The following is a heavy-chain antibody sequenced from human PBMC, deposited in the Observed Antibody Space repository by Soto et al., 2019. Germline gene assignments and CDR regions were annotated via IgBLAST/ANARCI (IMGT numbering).Heavy chain of an antibody. CDR1: GGSFSGYY. CDR2: IYYSGST. J-gene: IGHJ4*02. CDR3: AARGGMATPSRYYFDY. D-gene: IGHD5-12*01. V-gene: IGHV4-31*11. Sequence: SETLSLTCAVYGGSFSGYYWSWIRQHPGKGLEWIGYIYYSGSTYYNPSLKSRVTISVDTSKNQFSLKLSSVTAADTAVYYCAARGGMATPSRYYFDYWGQGTLVTVSS.